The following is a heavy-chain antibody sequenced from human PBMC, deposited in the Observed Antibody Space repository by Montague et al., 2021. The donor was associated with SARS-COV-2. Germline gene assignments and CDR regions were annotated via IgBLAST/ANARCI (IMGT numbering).Heavy chain of an antibody. Sequence: SFSASRFPFSDFWMNWVRQAPGKGLEWVADIKHDGSEKSYVDSVKGRFTISRDNAKNSLYLQMNSLRAEDTAVYYCARGSTGWYAIFGHYGMDVWGQGTTVTVSS. CDR2: IKHDGSEK. CDR1: RFPFSDFW. D-gene: IGHD6-19*01. CDR3: ARGSTGWYAIFGHYGMDV. V-gene: IGHV3-7*01. J-gene: IGHJ6*02.